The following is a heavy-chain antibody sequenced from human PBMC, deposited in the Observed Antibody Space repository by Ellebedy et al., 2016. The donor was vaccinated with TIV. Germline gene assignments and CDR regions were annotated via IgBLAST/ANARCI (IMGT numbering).Heavy chain of an antibody. J-gene: IGHJ6*02. Sequence: ASVKVACKVSGYTLSELSMHWVRQAPGKGLGWMGGFDPEDGETIYAQKFQGTVTMTEGTSTDTAYMELSSLRSEDTAVYYCATSITMVRGVSAYGMDVWGQGTTVTVSS. V-gene: IGHV1-24*01. CDR2: FDPEDGET. CDR3: ATSITMVRGVSAYGMDV. CDR1: GYTLSELS. D-gene: IGHD3-10*01.